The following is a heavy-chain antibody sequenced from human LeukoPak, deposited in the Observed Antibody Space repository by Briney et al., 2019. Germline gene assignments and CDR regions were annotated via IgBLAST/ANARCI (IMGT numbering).Heavy chain of an antibody. D-gene: IGHD3-22*01. Sequence: SETLSLTCTVSGGSISSYYWSWIRQPPGQGLEWIGYIYYSGSTNYNPSLKSRVTISVDTSKNQFSLKLSSVTAADTAVYYCARGGYYYDSSGTIDYWGQGTLVTVSS. CDR3: ARGGYYYDSSGTIDY. V-gene: IGHV4-59*01. J-gene: IGHJ4*02. CDR2: IYYSGST. CDR1: GGSISSYY.